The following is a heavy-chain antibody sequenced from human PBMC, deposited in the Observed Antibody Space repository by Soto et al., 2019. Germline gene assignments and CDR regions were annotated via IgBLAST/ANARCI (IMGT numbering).Heavy chain of an antibody. CDR1: GFTFSSYA. V-gene: IGHV3-30-3*01. CDR3: ARDRGCSSTSCYAPYYYYGMDV. D-gene: IGHD2-2*01. J-gene: IGHJ6*02. Sequence: QAGGSLRLSCAASGFTFSSYAMHWVRQAPGKGLEWVAVISYDGSNKYYADSVKGRFTISRDNSKNTLYLQMNSLRAEDTAVYYCARDRGCSSTSCYAPYYYYGMDVWGQGTTVTVSS. CDR2: ISYDGSNK.